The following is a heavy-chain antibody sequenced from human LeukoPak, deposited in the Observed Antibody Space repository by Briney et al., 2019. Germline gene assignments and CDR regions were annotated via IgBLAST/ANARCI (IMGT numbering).Heavy chain of an antibody. V-gene: IGHV3-48*01. D-gene: IGHD2-15*01. CDR2: ISHDSAIK. J-gene: IGHJ4*02. Sequence: GGSLRLSCAVSGLTFSSYWMHWVRQAPGKGLEWISYISHDSAIKYYADSVRGRFTISRDNAKSSLYLQMHSLRAEDTAVYYCVRDNPRCCGVVPVNIDDYWGQGTLLTVSS. CDR1: GLTFSSYW. CDR3: VRDNPRCCGVVPVNIDDY.